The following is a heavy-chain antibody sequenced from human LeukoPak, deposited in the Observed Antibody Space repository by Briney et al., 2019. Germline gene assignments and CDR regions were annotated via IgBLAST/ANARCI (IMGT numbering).Heavy chain of an antibody. CDR3: AREIVVVVAATHRNWFDP. Sequence: GGSLRLSCAASGFTFSSYEVNWVRQAPGKGLEWVSYISSSGSIIYYADSVKGRFTISRDNAKNSLYLQMNSLRAEDTAVYYCAREIVVVVAATHRNWFDPWGQGTLVTVSS. V-gene: IGHV3-48*03. CDR2: ISSSGSII. J-gene: IGHJ5*02. CDR1: GFTFSSYE. D-gene: IGHD2-15*01.